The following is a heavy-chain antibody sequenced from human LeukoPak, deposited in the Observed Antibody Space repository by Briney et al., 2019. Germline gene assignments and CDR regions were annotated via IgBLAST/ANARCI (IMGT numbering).Heavy chain of an antibody. CDR2: IRNKAYGGTA. CDR3: TREKRYFDWSQADY. J-gene: IGHJ4*02. Sequence: PGGSLRLSCTASGFTFSDYAMSWFRQAPGKGLEWVGFIRNKAYGGTAEYAASVKGRFTISRDDSKTIAYLQMNSLKTEDTAVYYCTREKRYFDWSQADYWGQGTLVTVSS. CDR1: GFTFSDYA. D-gene: IGHD3-9*01. V-gene: IGHV3-49*03.